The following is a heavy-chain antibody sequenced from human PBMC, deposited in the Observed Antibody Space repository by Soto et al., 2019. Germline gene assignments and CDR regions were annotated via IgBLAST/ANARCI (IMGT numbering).Heavy chain of an antibody. J-gene: IGHJ6*02. CDR1: GGTFSSYA. CDR2: IIPIFGTA. D-gene: IGHD6-13*01. Sequence: QVQLVQSGAEVKKPGSSVKVSCKASGGTFSSYAISWVRQAPGQGLEWMGGIIPIFGTANYGQKFQGRVTITADESTSTAYMELSSLRSEDTAVYYCARGGSSSWYGGVYYYGMDVWGQGTTVTVSS. V-gene: IGHV1-69*01. CDR3: ARGGSSSWYGGVYYYGMDV.